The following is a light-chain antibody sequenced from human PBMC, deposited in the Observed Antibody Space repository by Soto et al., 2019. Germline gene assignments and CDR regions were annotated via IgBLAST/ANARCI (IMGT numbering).Light chain of an antibody. CDR2: DVS. V-gene: IGKV3-20*01. Sequence: EVVLTQSPGTLSLSPGERATLSCRASQNIGSMYLGWYQQKPGQAPRLLIYDVSTRATGVSDRFSGSWSGTDFTLTISRLEPEDSAVYYCQQYASSLTFAGGTNVEIK. J-gene: IGKJ4*01. CDR3: QQYASSLT. CDR1: QNIGSMY.